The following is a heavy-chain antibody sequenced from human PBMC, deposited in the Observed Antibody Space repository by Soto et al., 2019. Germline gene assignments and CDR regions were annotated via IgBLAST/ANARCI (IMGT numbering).Heavy chain of an antibody. CDR2: VSAYNGNT. J-gene: IGHJ4*02. CDR3: AKDSPPPRE. CDR1: GYTFTDYG. V-gene: IGHV1-18*01. Sequence: QVQLVQSGAEVKKPGASVRVAFKAYGYTFTDYGISWVRQAHGRGLEWMGWVSAYNGNTNYAQKLQGRVTMTTDTSTSTAYMELRSLRSDDTAVYYCAKDSPPPREWGQGTLVTVSS.